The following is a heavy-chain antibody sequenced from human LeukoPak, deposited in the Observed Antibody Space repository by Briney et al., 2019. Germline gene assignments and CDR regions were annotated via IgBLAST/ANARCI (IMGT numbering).Heavy chain of an antibody. CDR1: GFTFSSYW. D-gene: IGHD3-10*01. Sequence: GGSLRLSCAASGFTFSSYWMHWVRQAPGKGLVWVSRINTDGSSTSYADSVKGRFTISRDNAKNTLYLQMSSLGAEDTAVYYCARHRVHGYYFDYWGQGTLVTVSS. V-gene: IGHV3-74*01. CDR2: INTDGSST. J-gene: IGHJ4*02. CDR3: ARHRVHGYYFDY.